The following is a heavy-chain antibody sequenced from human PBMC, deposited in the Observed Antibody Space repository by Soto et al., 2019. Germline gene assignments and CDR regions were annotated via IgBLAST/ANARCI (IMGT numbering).Heavy chain of an antibody. CDR2: IIPIFGTA. V-gene: IGHV1-69*12. CDR3: ARGPYSSGWYYFDY. CDR1: GGTFSSYA. Sequence: QVQLVQSGAEVKKPGSSVKVSCKASGGTFSSYAISWVRQAPGQGLEWMGGIIPIFGTANYAQKFQGRVTITADESTSTADVELRSLRSEDTAVYYCARGPYSSGWYYFDYWGQGTLVTVSS. J-gene: IGHJ4*02. D-gene: IGHD6-13*01.